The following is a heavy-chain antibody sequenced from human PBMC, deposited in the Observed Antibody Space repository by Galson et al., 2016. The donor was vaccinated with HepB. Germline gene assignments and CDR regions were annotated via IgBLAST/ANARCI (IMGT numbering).Heavy chain of an antibody. V-gene: IGHV3-23*01. D-gene: IGHD2-8*01. J-gene: IGHJ4*02. CDR2: ISRSGDST. CDR1: GFTFNNYG. CDR3: VKDPNWQSGY. Sequence: SLRLSCAASGFTFNNYGMTWVRQAPGKGLEVVSSISRSGDSTDYADSGKGRFTISRDNSNNTLYLQMNNLRAEDTAVYYCVKDPNWQSGYWGQGSLVTVSS.